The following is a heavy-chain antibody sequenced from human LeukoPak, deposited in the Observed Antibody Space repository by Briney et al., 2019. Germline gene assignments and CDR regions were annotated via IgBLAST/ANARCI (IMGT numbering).Heavy chain of an antibody. V-gene: IGHV1-18*04. CDR1: GYTFTGYY. Sequence: ASVKVSCKASGYTFTGYYMHWVRQAPGQGLEWMGWISAYNGNANYAQKLQGRVTMTTDTSTSTAYMELRSLRSDDTAVYYCAREGGSYYNAFDIWGQGTMVTVSS. J-gene: IGHJ3*02. CDR2: ISAYNGNA. CDR3: AREGGSYYNAFDI. D-gene: IGHD1-26*01.